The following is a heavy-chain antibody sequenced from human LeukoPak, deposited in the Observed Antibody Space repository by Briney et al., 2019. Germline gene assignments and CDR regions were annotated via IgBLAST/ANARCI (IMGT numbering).Heavy chain of an antibody. Sequence: PSETLSLTCTVSGDSISSYYWSWIRQPPGKGLEWIGYFYNSGSTNYNPSLKSRVTISVDTSKNQFSLKLSSVTAADTAVYYCAKSSPLTSGYSYGPNSGLDYWGQGTLVTVSS. V-gene: IGHV4-59*01. CDR1: GDSISSYY. J-gene: IGHJ4*02. CDR3: AKSSPLTSGYSYGPNSGLDY. CDR2: FYNSGST. D-gene: IGHD5-18*01.